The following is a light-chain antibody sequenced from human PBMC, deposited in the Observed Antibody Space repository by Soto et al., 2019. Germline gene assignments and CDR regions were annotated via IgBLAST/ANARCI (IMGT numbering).Light chain of an antibody. Sequence: EIQMTQSPSSLSASVGDRVTIACRESQSISSDLNWYQQKPGKAPELLIYGASTLQSGVPSRFSGSGSGRDFTLTISSLQPEDFATYHCQQSFSTRFTFGPGTKVDIK. J-gene: IGKJ3*01. V-gene: IGKV1-39*01. CDR1: QSISSD. CDR2: GAS. CDR3: QQSFSTRFT.